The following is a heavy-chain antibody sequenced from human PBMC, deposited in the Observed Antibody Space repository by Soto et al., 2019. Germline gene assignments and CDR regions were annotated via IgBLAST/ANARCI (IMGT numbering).Heavy chain of an antibody. CDR2: IYYSGST. V-gene: IGHV4-61*01. CDR1: GGSVSSGSYY. D-gene: IGHD5-18*01. J-gene: IGHJ6*02. Sequence: QVQLQESGPGLVKPSETLSLTCTVSGGSVSSGSYYWSWIRQPPGKGLEWIGYIYYSGSTNYNPSLKSRVTISVDTSKNQFSLKLSSVTAADTAVYYCAILRSQEVDTAINEPGNYYYGMDVWGQGTTVTVSS. CDR3: AILRSQEVDTAINEPGNYYYGMDV.